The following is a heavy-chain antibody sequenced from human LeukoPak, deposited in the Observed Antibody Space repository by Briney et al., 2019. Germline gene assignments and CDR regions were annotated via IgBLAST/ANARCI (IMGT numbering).Heavy chain of an antibody. J-gene: IGHJ3*02. CDR3: ARERNSGYHGSAFDI. CDR2: IYYSGST. V-gene: IGHV4-30-4*01. Sequence: SQTLSLTCTVSGGSISSGDYYWSWIRQPPGKGLEWIGYIYYSGSTYYNPSLESRVTISVDTSKNQFSLKLSSVTAADTAVYYCARERNSGYHGSAFDIWGQGTMVTVSS. D-gene: IGHD5-12*01. CDR1: GGSISSGDYY.